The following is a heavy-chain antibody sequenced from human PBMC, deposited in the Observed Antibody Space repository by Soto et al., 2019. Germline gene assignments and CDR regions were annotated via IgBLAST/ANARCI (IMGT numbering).Heavy chain of an antibody. CDR1: GGSISSYY. CDR2: IYYSGST. D-gene: IGHD4-17*01. Sequence: SETLSLTCTVSGGSISSYYWSWIRQPPGKGLEWIGYIYYSGSTNYNPSLKSRVTISVDTSKNQFSLKLSSVTAADTAVYYCARRHGTVALRGVIDYSGQATLVTVSS. CDR3: ARRHGTVALRGVIDY. V-gene: IGHV4-59*08. J-gene: IGHJ4*02.